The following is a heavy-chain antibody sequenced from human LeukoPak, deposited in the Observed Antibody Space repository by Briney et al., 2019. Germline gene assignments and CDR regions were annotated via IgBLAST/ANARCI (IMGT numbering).Heavy chain of an antibody. V-gene: IGHV3-11*01. Sequence: GGSLRLSCAASGFTFSDYYMSWIRQAPEKGLEWVSYISSSGSTIYYADSVKGRFTISRDNAKNSLYLQMNSLRAEDTAVYYCARDRYYDFWSGYSGFDYWGQGTLVTVSS. J-gene: IGHJ4*02. CDR1: GFTFSDYY. CDR2: ISSSGSTI. D-gene: IGHD3-3*01. CDR3: ARDRYYDFWSGYSGFDY.